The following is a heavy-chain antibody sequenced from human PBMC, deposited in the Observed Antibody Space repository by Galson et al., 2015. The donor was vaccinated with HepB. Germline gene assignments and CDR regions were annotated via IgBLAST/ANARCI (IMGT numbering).Heavy chain of an antibody. J-gene: IGHJ5*02. Sequence: SLRLSCAASRFTFSSYSMHWVRQAPGKGLEWVAVISSDGSNKYYADSVKGRFTISRDNSKNTLYLQMNSLRAEDTAMYYCARDGRLVRFLERLLYERGWFDPWGQGALVTVSS. CDR1: RFTFSSYS. CDR3: ARDGRLVRFLERLLYERGWFDP. CDR2: ISSDGSNK. V-gene: IGHV3-30-3*01. D-gene: IGHD3-3*01.